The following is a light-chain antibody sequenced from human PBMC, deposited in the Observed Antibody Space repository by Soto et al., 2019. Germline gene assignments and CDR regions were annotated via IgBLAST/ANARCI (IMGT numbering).Light chain of an antibody. CDR2: DVS. J-gene: IGLJ2*01. CDR3: ISYAGSNSVV. Sequence: QSALTHPPSASGSPGQSVTISCTGTSSDVGGNKFVSWYQQHPGKAPKLMIYDVSERPSGVPDRFSGSKSGNTASLTVSGLQADDEADYYCISYAGSNSVVFGGGTKLTVL. V-gene: IGLV2-8*01. CDR1: SSDVGGNKF.